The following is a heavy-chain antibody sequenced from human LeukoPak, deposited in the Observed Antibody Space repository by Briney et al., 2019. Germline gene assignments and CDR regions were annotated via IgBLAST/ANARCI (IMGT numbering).Heavy chain of an antibody. Sequence: RGSLRLSCAASGFTSGSYGMHWVSQAPGKGLEWVAVISYDGSNKYYADSVKGRFTISRDNSKNTLYLQMNSLRAEDTAVYYCAKNVEGGSGYDRVVYCDWGPVTLVTVSS. D-gene: IGHD5-12*01. CDR1: GFTSGSYG. J-gene: IGHJ4*02. CDR2: ISYDGSNK. V-gene: IGHV3-30*18. CDR3: AKNVEGGSGYDRVVYCD.